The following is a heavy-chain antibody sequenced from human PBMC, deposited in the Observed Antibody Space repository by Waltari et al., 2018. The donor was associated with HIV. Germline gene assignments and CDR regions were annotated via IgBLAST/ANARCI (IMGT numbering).Heavy chain of an antibody. V-gene: IGHV3-74*01. D-gene: IGHD3-10*01. CDR2: INNDGSST. CDR3: ASLSYGSGDRDFDY. CDR1: GFTFNRYW. Sequence: EVQLVESGGDLVQPGGSLRLTCAASGFTFNRYWMHWVRQAPGKGLVWVSRINNDGSSTSYADSVKGRFTISRDNAKNTVSLQMNSLRAEDTAVYYCASLSYGSGDRDFDYWGQGTLVTVSS. J-gene: IGHJ4*02.